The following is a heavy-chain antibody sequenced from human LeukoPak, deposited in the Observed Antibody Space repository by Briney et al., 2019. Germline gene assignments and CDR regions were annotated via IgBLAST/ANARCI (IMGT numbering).Heavy chain of an antibody. CDR3: ASDSSGGSSKWFDP. J-gene: IGHJ5*02. D-gene: IGHD2-15*01. Sequence: SVKVSCKASGGTFSSYAISWVRQAPGQGLEWMGRIIPIFGIANYAQKFQSRVTITADKSTSTAYMELSSLRSEDTAVYYCASDSSGGSSKWFDPWGQGTLVTVSS. CDR2: IIPIFGIA. CDR1: GGTFSSYA. V-gene: IGHV1-69*04.